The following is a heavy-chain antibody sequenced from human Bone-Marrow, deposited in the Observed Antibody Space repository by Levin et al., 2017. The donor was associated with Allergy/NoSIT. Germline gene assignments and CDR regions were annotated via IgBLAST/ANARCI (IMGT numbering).Heavy chain of an antibody. D-gene: IGHD6-19*01. J-gene: IGHJ4*02. V-gene: IGHV4-39*01. CDR2: IYYSGST. Sequence: SETLSLTCTVSGGSISSSSYYWGWIRQPPGKGLEWIGSIYYSGSTYYNPSLKSRVTISVDTSKNQFSLKLSSVTAADTAVYYCARHVPNIRAVAGRGPFDYWGQGTLVTVSS. CDR3: ARHVPNIRAVAGRGPFDY. CDR1: GGSISSSSYY.